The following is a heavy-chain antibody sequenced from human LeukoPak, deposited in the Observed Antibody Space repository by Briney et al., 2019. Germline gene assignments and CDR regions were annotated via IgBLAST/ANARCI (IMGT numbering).Heavy chain of an antibody. CDR2: IYYSGST. J-gene: IGHJ5*02. D-gene: IGHD2-21*02. Sequence: SETLSLTCTVSGGSISSYYWSWIRQPPGKGLEWIGYIYYSGSTYYNPSLKSRVTISVDRSKNQFSLKLSSVTAADTAVYYCAREVVVTAIHQTNWFDPWGQGTLVTVSS. V-gene: IGHV4-59*12. CDR1: GGSISSYY. CDR3: AREVVVTAIHQTNWFDP.